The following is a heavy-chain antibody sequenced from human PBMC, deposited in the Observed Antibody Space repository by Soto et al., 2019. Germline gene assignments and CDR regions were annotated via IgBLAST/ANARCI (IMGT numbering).Heavy chain of an antibody. CDR3: ARNALLTAATRRAWETYDV. CDR1: GGSLSSGASN. Sequence: PSETLSLTCTVSGGSLSSGASNWGGFRRTQGQGLEWIGYIFYSGSTYYNPSLKSRVTISIDTSKNQFSLRLTSVTAADTAAYYCARNALLTAATRRAWETYDVWGQGTMVTVSS. V-gene: IGHV4-31*03. D-gene: IGHD3-10*01. CDR2: IFYSGST. J-gene: IGHJ3*01.